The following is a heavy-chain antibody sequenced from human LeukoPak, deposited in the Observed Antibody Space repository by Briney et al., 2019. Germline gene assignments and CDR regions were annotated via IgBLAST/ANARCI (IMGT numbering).Heavy chain of an antibody. Sequence: GASVKVSCKASGYTFTGYYIHWVRQAPGQGLEWMGWINPNSGGTHYAHKFQGRVTMTRDTSISTAYMELSRLRSDDTAVYYCARGSSSWYDVSESYFDYWGQGTLVTVSS. CDR2: INPNSGGT. CDR1: GYTFTGYY. J-gene: IGHJ4*02. CDR3: ARGSSSWYDVSESYFDY. V-gene: IGHV1-2*02. D-gene: IGHD6-13*01.